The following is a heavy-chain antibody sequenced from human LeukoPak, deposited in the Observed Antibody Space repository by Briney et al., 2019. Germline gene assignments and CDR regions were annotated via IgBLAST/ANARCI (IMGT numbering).Heavy chain of an antibody. CDR3: ARDSDIYYFDY. Sequence: GESLKISCAASGFTFSSYSMNWVRQAPGKGLEWVSSISSSSSYIYYADSVKGRFTISRDNAKNSLYLQMNSLRAEDTAVYYCARDSDIYYFDYWGQGTLVTVSS. V-gene: IGHV3-21*01. CDR1: GFTFSSYS. D-gene: IGHD2-15*01. J-gene: IGHJ4*02. CDR2: ISSSSSYI.